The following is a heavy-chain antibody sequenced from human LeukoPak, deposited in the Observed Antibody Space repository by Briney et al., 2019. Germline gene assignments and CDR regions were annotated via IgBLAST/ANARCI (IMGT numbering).Heavy chain of an antibody. V-gene: IGHV4-39*07. CDR2: IYYSGST. J-gene: IGHJ4*02. D-gene: IGHD2-2*01. Sequence: SETLSLTCTVSGGSISSSSYYWGWIRQPPGKGLEWIGSIYYSGSTYYNPSLKSRVTISVDTSKNQFSLKLSSVTAADTAVYYCARELGYCSSTSCYSLFDYWGQGTLVTVSS. CDR1: GGSISSSSYY. CDR3: ARELGYCSSTSCYSLFDY.